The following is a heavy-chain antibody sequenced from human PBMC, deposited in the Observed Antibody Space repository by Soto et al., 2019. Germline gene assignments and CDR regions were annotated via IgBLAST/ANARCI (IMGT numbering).Heavy chain of an antibody. CDR1: GGSISSGGYY. CDR3: ARGLLNVVVVADSYYFDY. J-gene: IGHJ4*02. D-gene: IGHD2-15*01. V-gene: IGHV4-31*03. CDR2: IYYSGST. Sequence: PSETLSLTCTVSGGSISSGGYYWSWIRQHPGKGLEWIGYIYYSGSTYYNPSLKSRVTISVDTSKNQFSLKLSSVTAADTAVYYCARGLLNVVVVADSYYFDYWGQGTLVTVSS.